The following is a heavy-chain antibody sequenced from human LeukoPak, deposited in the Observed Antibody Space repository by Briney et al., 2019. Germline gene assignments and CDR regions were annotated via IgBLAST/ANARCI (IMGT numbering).Heavy chain of an antibody. J-gene: IGHJ4*02. V-gene: IGHV3-7*01. Sequence: PGGSLRLSCAGSGFQFNAYWMSWVRQAPGKGLEWVANIKQDGSDKYYVDSVKGRFTISRDNSKNTLYLQMNSLGAEDTAVYYCAKDRRNYYGSGSFDYWGQGTLVTVSS. CDR3: AKDRRNYYGSGSFDY. D-gene: IGHD3-10*01. CDR1: GFQFNAYW. CDR2: IKQDGSDK.